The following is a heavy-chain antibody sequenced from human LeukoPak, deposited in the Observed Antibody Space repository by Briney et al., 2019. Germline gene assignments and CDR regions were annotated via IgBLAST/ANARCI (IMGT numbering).Heavy chain of an antibody. CDR3: ARLGDSSGYYDY. J-gene: IGHJ4*02. D-gene: IGHD3-22*01. Sequence: GGSLRLSCAASGFTFSNYNMNWVRQAPGKGLEWVANIKQDGSEKYYVDSVKGRFTISRDNAKNSLYLQTNSLRAEDTAVYYCARLGDSSGYYDYWGQGTLVTVSS. CDR1: GFTFSNYN. V-gene: IGHV3-7*04. CDR2: IKQDGSEK.